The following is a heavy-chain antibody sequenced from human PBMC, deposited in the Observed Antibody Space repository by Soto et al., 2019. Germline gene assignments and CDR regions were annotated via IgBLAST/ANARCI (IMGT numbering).Heavy chain of an antibody. CDR2: INHSGST. V-gene: IGHV4-34*01. Sequence: PSETLSLTCAVYGGSFSGYYWSWIRQPPGKGPEWIGEINHSGSTNYNPSLKSRVTISVDTSKNQFSLKLSSVTAADTAVYYCARLSSEGGDIDYWGQGTLVTVSS. CDR3: ARLSSEGGDIDY. J-gene: IGHJ4*02. D-gene: IGHD3-16*02. CDR1: GGSFSGYY.